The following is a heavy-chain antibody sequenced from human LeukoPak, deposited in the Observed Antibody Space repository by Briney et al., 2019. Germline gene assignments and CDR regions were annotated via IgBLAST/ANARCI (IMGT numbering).Heavy chain of an antibody. D-gene: IGHD6-19*01. V-gene: IGHV3-33*01. CDR3: AREAVAGPYFDY. CDR1: GFTFSSYG. CDR2: IWYDGSNK. Sequence: GGSLRLSCAASGFTFSSYGMHWVRQAPGKGLEWVAVIWYDGSNKYYADSVKGRFTISRVNSKDTLYLQMNSLRAEDTAVYYCAREAVAGPYFDYWGQGTLVTVSS. J-gene: IGHJ4*02.